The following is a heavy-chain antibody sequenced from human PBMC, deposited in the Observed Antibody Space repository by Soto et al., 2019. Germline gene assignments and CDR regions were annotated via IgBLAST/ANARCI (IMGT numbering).Heavy chain of an antibody. CDR2: IDARSNYI. V-gene: IGHV3-21*06. CDR1: GFRFNSYS. D-gene: IGHD1-26*01. J-gene: IGHJ4*02. CDR3: VRGNEMAGATSAFEY. Sequence: PGGSLRLSCEASGFRFNSYSMNWVRQAPQKGLEWVSLIDARSNYIYYADSVKGRFTISRDNARNSLYLQMDSLRVEDTAVYYCVRGNEMAGATSAFEYWGQGTPVTVST.